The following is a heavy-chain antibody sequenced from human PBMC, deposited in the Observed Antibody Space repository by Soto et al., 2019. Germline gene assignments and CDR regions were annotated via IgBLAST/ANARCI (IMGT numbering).Heavy chain of an antibody. D-gene: IGHD2-15*01. Sequence: QVQLQESGPGLVKPSETLSLTCTVSGGSISSYYWSWIRQPPGKGLEWIGYIYYSGSTIYNPSLKSRVTISVDTSKNQFSLKLSSVTAADTAVYYCARLVVVPHCSGGSCYSYYYGMDVWGQGTTVTVSS. CDR2: IYYSGST. CDR1: GGSISSYY. J-gene: IGHJ6*02. V-gene: IGHV4-59*01. CDR3: ARLVVVPHCSGGSCYSYYYGMDV.